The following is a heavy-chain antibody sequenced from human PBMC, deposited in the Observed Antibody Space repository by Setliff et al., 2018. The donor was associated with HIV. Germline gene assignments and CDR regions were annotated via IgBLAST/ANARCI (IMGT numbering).Heavy chain of an antibody. CDR3: ARGRDYYGSGSYFNGRANSYYFMDV. CDR1: GGSISSGDYY. D-gene: IGHD3-10*01. J-gene: IGHJ6*03. CDR2: IYHTGST. V-gene: IGHV4-30-4*08. Sequence: PSETLSLTCTVSGGSISSGDYYWSWIRQPPGKGLEWIGYIYHTGSTYYNPSLKSRVTISVDTSKNQFSLKLSSVTAADTAVYYCARGRDYYGSGSYFNGRANSYYFMDVWGKGTTVTVSS.